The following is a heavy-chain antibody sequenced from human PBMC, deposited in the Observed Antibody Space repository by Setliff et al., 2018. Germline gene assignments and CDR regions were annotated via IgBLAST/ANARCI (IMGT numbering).Heavy chain of an antibody. CDR2: MYHSGST. CDR1: GYSISSDYY. V-gene: IGHV4-38-2*01. D-gene: IGHD2-2*01. CDR3: ARALGYCSRTSCYADAFDI. J-gene: IGHJ3*02. Sequence: PSETLSLTCAVSGYSISSDYYWGWIRQPPGKGLEWIGSMYHSGSTYYNPSLKSRVTISVDTSKNQFSLKLNYVTAADTAVYYCARALGYCSRTSCYADAFDIWDQGTMVTVSS.